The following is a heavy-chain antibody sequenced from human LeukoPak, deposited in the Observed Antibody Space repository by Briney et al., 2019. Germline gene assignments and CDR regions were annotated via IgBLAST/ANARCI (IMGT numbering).Heavy chain of an antibody. V-gene: IGHV1-2*06. D-gene: IGHD3-22*01. CDR2: CNYNSGGT. CDR1: GGSFKNYA. Sequence: TSVKVSCKASGGSFKNYAFNWVRQAPGQGLEWMGRCNYNSGGTKYAQEFQGRVTMTRDTSVSTAYMELSRLKSDDTAVYYCARDVGQDNSGYRGWFDPWGQGTLVTVSS. J-gene: IGHJ5*02. CDR3: ARDVGQDNSGYRGWFDP.